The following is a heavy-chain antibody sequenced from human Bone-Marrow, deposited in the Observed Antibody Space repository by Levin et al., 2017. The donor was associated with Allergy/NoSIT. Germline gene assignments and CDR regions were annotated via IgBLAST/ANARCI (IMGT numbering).Heavy chain of an antibody. CDR1: GFTFSSYE. J-gene: IGHJ3*02. D-gene: IGHD1-26*01. CDR2: ISGSSSTI. Sequence: GESLKISCAASGFTFSSYEMDWVRQAPGKGLEWLSYISGSSSTILYAKSVKGRFTVSRDNAKNSLYLQMNSLRAEDTAFYYCSRERDSGAFDIWGQGTVVIVSS. V-gene: IGHV3-48*03. CDR3: SRERDSGAFDI.